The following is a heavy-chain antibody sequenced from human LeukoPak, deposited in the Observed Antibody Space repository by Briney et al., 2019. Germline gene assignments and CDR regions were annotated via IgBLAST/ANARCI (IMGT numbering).Heavy chain of an antibody. CDR3: ARLPWGYHMDV. V-gene: IGHV3-48*04. Sequence: GGSLRLSCAASGFTFSSYSMNWVRQAPGKGLEWVSYISSSSSTIYYADSVKGRFTISRDNAKNSLYLQMKSLRAEETAVYYCARLPWGYHMDVWGKGTTVTVSS. J-gene: IGHJ6*03. CDR2: ISSSSSTI. CDR1: GFTFSSYS. D-gene: IGHD1-26*01.